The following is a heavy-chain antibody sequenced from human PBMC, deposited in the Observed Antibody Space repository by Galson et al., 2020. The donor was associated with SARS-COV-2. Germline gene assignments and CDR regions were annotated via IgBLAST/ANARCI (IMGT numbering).Heavy chain of an antibody. D-gene: IGHD4-17*01. V-gene: IGHV3-23*01. CDR1: GFTIDRNA. J-gene: IGHJ4*02. CDR2: IKNNGVRT. Sequence: WGSLRLSCAASGFTIDRNALAWVRQAPGKGLEWISSIKNNGVRTYFADSVRGRVATSRDYSKSTVVLQMNNLSAEDTAIYYCAKDRGSDYGDQLDFWGQGSLVTFSS. CDR3: AKDRGSDYGDQLDF.